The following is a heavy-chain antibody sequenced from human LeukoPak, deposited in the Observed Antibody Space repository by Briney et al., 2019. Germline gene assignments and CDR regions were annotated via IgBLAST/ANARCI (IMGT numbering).Heavy chain of an antibody. V-gene: IGHV3-73*01. J-gene: IGHJ5*02. CDR2: IRSKANSYAT. CDR1: GFTFSGSA. Sequence: PGGSLRPSCASSGFTFSGSAMHWVRQASGKGLKWVGRIRSKANSYATAYAASVKGRFTISRDDSKNTAYLQMNSLKTEDTAVYYCTSPVVPAAWGQGTLVTVSS. D-gene: IGHD2-2*01. CDR3: TSPVVPAA.